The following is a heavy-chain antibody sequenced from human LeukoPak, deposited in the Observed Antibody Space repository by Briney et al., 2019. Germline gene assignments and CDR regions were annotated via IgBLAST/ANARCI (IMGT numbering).Heavy chain of an antibody. CDR2: ISGSGGST. Sequence: GGSLRLSCAASGFTFSSYAMSWVRQAPGKGLEWVSAISGSGGSTYYADSVKGRFTISRDNSKNTLYLQMNSLRAEDTAVYYCARVIAAAGTEDASDIWGQGTMVTVSS. D-gene: IGHD6-13*01. CDR3: ARVIAAAGTEDASDI. J-gene: IGHJ3*02. V-gene: IGHV3-23*01. CDR1: GFTFSSYA.